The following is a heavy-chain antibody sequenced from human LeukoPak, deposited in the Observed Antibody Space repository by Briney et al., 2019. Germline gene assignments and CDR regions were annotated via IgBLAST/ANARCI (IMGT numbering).Heavy chain of an antibody. Sequence: ESGKSLRLSCATSGFTFSSYSMNWVRQAPGKGLEWVSSISSSSSYIYYADSVKGRFTISRDNAKNSLYLQMNSLRAEDTAVYYCARAPYSSSSEWFDPWGQGTLVTVSS. CDR1: GFTFSSYS. V-gene: IGHV3-21*01. CDR2: ISSSSSYI. J-gene: IGHJ5*02. CDR3: ARAPYSSSSEWFDP. D-gene: IGHD6-6*01.